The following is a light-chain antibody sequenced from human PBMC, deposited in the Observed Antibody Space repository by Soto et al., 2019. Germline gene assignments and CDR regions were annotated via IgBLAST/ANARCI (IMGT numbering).Light chain of an antibody. Sequence: QLVLTQPASVSGSPGQSITISCTGTSSDVGSYNLVSWYQHHPGKAPKLMIYEVSKRPSGVSDRFSGSKSGNTASLTISGLQAEDEADYYCCSYAGTSTYVLFGGGTKLTVL. CDR3: CSYAGTSTYVL. CDR1: SSDVGSYNL. J-gene: IGLJ2*01. CDR2: EVS. V-gene: IGLV2-23*02.